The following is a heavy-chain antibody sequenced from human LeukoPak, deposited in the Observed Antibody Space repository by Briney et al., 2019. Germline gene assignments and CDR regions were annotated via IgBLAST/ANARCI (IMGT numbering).Heavy chain of an antibody. D-gene: IGHD3-10*01. V-gene: IGHV4-30-2*01. J-gene: IGHJ6*02. CDR3: ARDSGSGSYQTPSGYGMDV. CDR2: IYHSGST. Sequence: SETLSLTCTVSGGSISSGDYYWSWIWQPPGKGLEWIGYIYHSGSTYYNPSLKSRVTISVDTSKNQFSLKLSSVTAADTAVYYCARDSGSGSYQTPSGYGMDVWGQGTTVTVSS. CDR1: GGSISSGDYY.